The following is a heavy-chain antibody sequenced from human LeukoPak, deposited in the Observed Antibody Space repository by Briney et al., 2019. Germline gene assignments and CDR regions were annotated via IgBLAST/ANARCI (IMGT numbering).Heavy chain of an antibody. D-gene: IGHD1-1*01. V-gene: IGHV4-39*07. J-gene: IGHJ4*02. CDR2: IYYSGST. CDR1: GGSISSSRYY. CDR3: ASQSGHWNVPGGY. Sequence: PSETLSLTCTVSGGSISSSRYYWGWIRLPPGKGLEWIGSIYYSGSTYYNPSLKSRVTISVDTSKNQFSLKLSSVTAADTAVYYCASQSGHWNVPGGYWGQGTLVTVSS.